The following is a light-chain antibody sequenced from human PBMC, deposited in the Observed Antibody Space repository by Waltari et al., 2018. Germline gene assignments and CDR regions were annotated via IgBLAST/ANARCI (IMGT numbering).Light chain of an antibody. CDR2: KVS. CDR1: QPLIYTDGNTY. J-gene: IGKJ1*01. CDR3: MQGTHWPWT. V-gene: IGKV2-30*01. Sequence: DIVMTQSPLSLPVTPGEPASMSCRSRQPLIYTDGNTYLSWFLQRPGQSPRRLIYKVSDRDPGVPDRFRGSGSGTDFTLRIKKVEAEDVGVYYCMQGTHWPWTFGQGTKMEIE.